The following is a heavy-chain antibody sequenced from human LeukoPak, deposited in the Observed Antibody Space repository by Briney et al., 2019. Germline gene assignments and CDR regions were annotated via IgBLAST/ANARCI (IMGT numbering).Heavy chain of an antibody. J-gene: IGHJ4*02. CDR3: AKVASADAQARLNY. CDR1: GFTFSSYA. V-gene: IGHV3-23*01. Sequence: GGSLRLSCAASGFTFSSYAMSWVRQAPGKGLEWVSAISGSGGGTYYADSVKDRFTISRDYSNNTLYLQMNSLRADDTAVYYCAKVASADAQARLNYWGQGTLVTVSS. D-gene: IGHD6-19*01. CDR2: ISGSGGGT.